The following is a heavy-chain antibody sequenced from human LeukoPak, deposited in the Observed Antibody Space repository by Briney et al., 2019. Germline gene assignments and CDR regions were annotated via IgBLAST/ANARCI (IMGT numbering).Heavy chain of an antibody. D-gene: IGHD1-26*01. CDR1: GFTFSSYG. V-gene: IGHV3-30*02. CDR3: ASSSGRSSY. CDR2: IRYDGSNK. Sequence: PGGSLRLSCAASGFTFSSYGMHWVRQAPGKGLEWVAFIRYDGSNKYYADSVEGRFTISRDNSKNTLYLQMNSLRAEDTAVYYCASSSGRSSYWGQGTLVTVSS. J-gene: IGHJ4*02.